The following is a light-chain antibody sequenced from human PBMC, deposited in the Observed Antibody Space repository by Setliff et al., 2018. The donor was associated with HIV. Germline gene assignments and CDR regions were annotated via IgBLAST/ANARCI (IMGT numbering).Light chain of an antibody. V-gene: IGKV3-15*01. Sequence: EIVMRQSPATLSVFPGERATLSCTTSQNINSNLAWYQQKPGQSPRLLFYGPSARASDVAARFSGSGSGTEFTLTISRLQSEDSAIYYCLQYNSWPRTFGQGTKVDIK. CDR1: QNINSN. CDR2: GPS. CDR3: LQYNSWPRT. J-gene: IGKJ1*01.